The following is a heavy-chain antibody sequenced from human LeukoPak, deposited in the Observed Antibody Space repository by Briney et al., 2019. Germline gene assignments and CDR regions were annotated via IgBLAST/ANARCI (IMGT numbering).Heavy chain of an antibody. Sequence: ASVKVSCKASGYTFTGYYMHWVRQAPGQGLEWMGWINPNSGGTIYAQKFQGRVTMTRDTSISTAYMELSRLRSDDTAVYYCARDQGGSSSNYYYYYMDVWGKGTTVTVSS. D-gene: IGHD6-6*01. CDR1: GYTFTGYY. V-gene: IGHV1-2*02. J-gene: IGHJ6*03. CDR3: ARDQGGSSSNYYYYYMDV. CDR2: INPNSGGT.